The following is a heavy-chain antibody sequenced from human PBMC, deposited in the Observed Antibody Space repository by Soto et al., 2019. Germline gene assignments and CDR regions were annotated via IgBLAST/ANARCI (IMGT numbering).Heavy chain of an antibody. D-gene: IGHD6-19*01. CDR2: ISGSGGST. J-gene: IGHJ4*02. V-gene: IGHV3-23*01. Sequence: EVQLLESGGGLVQPGGSLRLSCAASGFTFSSYAMSWVRQAPGKGLEWVSAISGSGGSTYYADSVKGRFTISRDNSKNTLYLQMNSLRAEDTAVYYCALAGRGYDSSGWLTNDYWGQGTLVTVSS. CDR3: ALAGRGYDSSGWLTNDY. CDR1: GFTFSSYA.